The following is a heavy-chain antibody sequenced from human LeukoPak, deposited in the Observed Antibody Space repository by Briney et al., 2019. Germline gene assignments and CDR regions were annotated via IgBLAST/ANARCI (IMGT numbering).Heavy chain of an antibody. Sequence: GGSLRLSCAASGFTFSSYWMHWVRQAPGKGLVWVSRINSDGSSTSYADSVKGRFTISRDNAKNTLYLQMNSLRAEDTAVYYCASPYYDILTGYYSGAFDIWGQGTMVTVSS. CDR3: ASPYYDILTGYYSGAFDI. CDR2: INSDGSST. V-gene: IGHV3-74*01. J-gene: IGHJ3*02. D-gene: IGHD3-9*01. CDR1: GFTFSSYW.